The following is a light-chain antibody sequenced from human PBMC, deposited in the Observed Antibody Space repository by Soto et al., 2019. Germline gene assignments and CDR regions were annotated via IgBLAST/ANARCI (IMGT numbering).Light chain of an antibody. CDR3: AAWDDSLGGSWV. V-gene: IGLV1-47*02. CDR1: SSNIGSNY. Sequence: QSVLTQPPSASGTPGQRVAISCSGSSSNIGSNYVYWFQHLPGTAPKLLIYANDQRPSGVPDRFSGSKSGTSASLAISGLRSEDEADYYCAAWDDSLGGSWVFGGGTKLTVL. CDR2: AND. J-gene: IGLJ3*02.